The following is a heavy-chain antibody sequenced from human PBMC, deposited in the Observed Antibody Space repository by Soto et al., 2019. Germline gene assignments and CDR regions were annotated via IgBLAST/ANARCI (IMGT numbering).Heavy chain of an antibody. CDR1: GYTFISYG. J-gene: IGHJ3*02. Sequence: QVHMVQSGAEVKKPGASVKVSCKASGYTFISYGISWVRQAPGQGLEWMGWISAYNANTNYAQKLQGRVTMTTDTSTSTADMELRSLRSGDTAVYYCARANSGSYHDAFDIWGQGTMVTVSS. V-gene: IGHV1-18*01. CDR2: ISAYNANT. CDR3: ARANSGSYHDAFDI. D-gene: IGHD1-26*01.